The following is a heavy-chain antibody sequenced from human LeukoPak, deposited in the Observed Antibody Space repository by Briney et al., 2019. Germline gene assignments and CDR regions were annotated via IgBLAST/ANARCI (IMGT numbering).Heavy chain of an antibody. V-gene: IGHV1-8*03. J-gene: IGHJ4*02. Sequence: ASVKVSCKASGYTFTSYDINWVRQATGQGLEWMGWMNPNSGNTGYAQKFQGRVTITRNTSISTAYMELSSLRSADTAVYYCARSPHILTGENFDYWGQGTLVTVSS. CDR3: ARSPHILTGENFDY. D-gene: IGHD3-9*01. CDR1: GYTFTSYD. CDR2: MNPNSGNT.